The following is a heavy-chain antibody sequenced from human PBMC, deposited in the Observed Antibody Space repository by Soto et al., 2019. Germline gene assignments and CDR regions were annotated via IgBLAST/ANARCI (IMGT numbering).Heavy chain of an antibody. CDR2: IYYSGNT. J-gene: IGHJ6*02. CDR1: GGSISSGGYY. Sequence: SETLSLTCTVSGGSISSGGYYWSWVRQHPGKALEWIGYIYYSGNTDYNPSLKSRVTISMDTSKSQFSLRLSSVTAADTAVYYCARGGYYYGYGMDVWGQGTTVTVSS. CDR3: ARGGYYYGYGMDV. V-gene: IGHV4-31*03.